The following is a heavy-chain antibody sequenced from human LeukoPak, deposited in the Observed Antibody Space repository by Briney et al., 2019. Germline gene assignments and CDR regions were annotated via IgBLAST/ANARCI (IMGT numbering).Heavy chain of an antibody. J-gene: IGHJ6*02. V-gene: IGHV3-21*01. CDR3: ARVYPYGSGSYYLPYYYGMDV. Sequence: GGSLRLSCAASGFTFSSYSMNWVRQAPGKGLEWVSSISSSSSYIYYADSVKGRFTISRDNAKNSLYLQMNSLRAEDTAVYYCARVYPYGSGSYYLPYYYGMDVWGQGTTVTVSS. CDR1: GFTFSSYS. CDR2: ISSSSSYI. D-gene: IGHD3-10*01.